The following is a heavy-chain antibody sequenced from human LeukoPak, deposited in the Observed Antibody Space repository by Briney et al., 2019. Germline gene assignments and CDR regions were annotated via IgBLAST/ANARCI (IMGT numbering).Heavy chain of an antibody. Sequence: PSETLSLTCTVSGGSISSYYWSWIRQPPGKGLEWIGYIYYSGSTDYNPSLKSRVTISVDTSKNQFSLRLSSVTAADTAVYYCARVGTYGSGSYLSWLDYWGQGTLVTVSS. CDR1: GGSISSYY. D-gene: IGHD3-10*01. V-gene: IGHV4-59*01. CDR3: ARVGTYGSGSYLSWLDY. J-gene: IGHJ4*02. CDR2: IYYSGST.